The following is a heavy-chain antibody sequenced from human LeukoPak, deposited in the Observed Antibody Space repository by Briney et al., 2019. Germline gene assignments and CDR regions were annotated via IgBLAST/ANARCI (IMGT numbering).Heavy chain of an antibody. CDR2: IRTSTGSP. J-gene: IGHJ3*02. CDR3: ARDLDSAAFDI. D-gene: IGHD2-15*01. V-gene: IGHV7-4-1*02. Sequence: VASVKVSCKASGYTFTTYGINWVRQAPGQGLEYMGWIRTSTGSPTYAQGFTGRFVFSLDTSVNTAYLQISSLKAEDTAVYYCARDLDSAAFDIWGQGTMVTVSS. CDR1: GYTFTTYG.